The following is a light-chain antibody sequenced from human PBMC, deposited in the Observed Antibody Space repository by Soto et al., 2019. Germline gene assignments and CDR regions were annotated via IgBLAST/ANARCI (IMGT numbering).Light chain of an antibody. Sequence: EIVLTQSPGTLSLSPGERATLSCRASQSVSSSYLAWYQQKPGQAPRPLIYGASSRAIGIPDRFSGSRSGTNFTLTISRLEREDFAVYYCQQYGSSPWTFGQGTKVEIK. CDR3: QQYGSSPWT. CDR2: GAS. CDR1: QSVSSSY. V-gene: IGKV3-20*01. J-gene: IGKJ1*01.